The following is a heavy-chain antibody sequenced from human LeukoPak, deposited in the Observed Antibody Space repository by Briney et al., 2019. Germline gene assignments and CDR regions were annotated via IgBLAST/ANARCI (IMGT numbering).Heavy chain of an antibody. CDR2: INAGNGNT. Sequence: ASVKVSCKASGYTFTSYAMHWVRQAPGQRLEWMGWINAGNGNTKYSQKFQGRVTITRDTSASTAYMELSRLRSDDSAVYYCARERWVPPYYYFGMDVWGLGTTVTVSS. D-gene: IGHD3-10*01. CDR1: GYTFTSYA. V-gene: IGHV1-3*01. CDR3: ARERWVPPYYYFGMDV. J-gene: IGHJ6*02.